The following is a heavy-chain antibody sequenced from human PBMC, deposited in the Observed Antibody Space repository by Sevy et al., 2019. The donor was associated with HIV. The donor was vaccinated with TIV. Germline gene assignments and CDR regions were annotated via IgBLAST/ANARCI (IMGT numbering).Heavy chain of an antibody. CDR1: GFTFSNAW. J-gene: IGHJ5*02. CDR3: TTGLYPPLLLWFGELSA. CDR2: IKSKTDGGTT. V-gene: IGHV3-15*07. D-gene: IGHD3-10*01. Sequence: GGSLRLSCAASGFTFSNAWMNWVRQAPGKGLEWVGRIKSKTDGGTTDYAEPVKGRFTISRDDSKNTLYLQMNSLKTEDTAVYYCTTGLYPPLLLWFGELSAWGQGTLVTVSS.